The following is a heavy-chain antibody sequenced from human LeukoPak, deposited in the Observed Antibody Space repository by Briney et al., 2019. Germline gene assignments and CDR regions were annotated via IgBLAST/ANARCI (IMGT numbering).Heavy chain of an antibody. V-gene: IGHV4-4*02. Sequence: SETLSLTCAVSGGSISSSNWWSWVRHPPGKGLEWIGEIYHSGSTNYNPSLKSRVTISVDKSKNQFSLKLSSVTAADTAVYYCASGRITMVRGVNHYWGQGTLVTVSS. CDR2: IYHSGST. D-gene: IGHD3-10*01. J-gene: IGHJ4*02. CDR3: ASGRITMVRGVNHY. CDR1: GGSISSSNW.